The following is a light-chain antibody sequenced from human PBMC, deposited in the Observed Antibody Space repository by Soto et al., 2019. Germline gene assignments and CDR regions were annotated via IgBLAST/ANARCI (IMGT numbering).Light chain of an antibody. J-gene: IGLJ2*01. Sequence: QSALTQPPSASGSPGQSITISCTGTSSDVGGYNYVSWYQQHPGKAPKLIIHEVNKRPSGVPDRFSGSKSGNMASLTVTGLQDEDDADYYCSSYAGSNILIFGEGTKLTVL. V-gene: IGLV2-8*01. CDR3: SSYAGSNILI. CDR1: SSDVGGYNY. CDR2: EVN.